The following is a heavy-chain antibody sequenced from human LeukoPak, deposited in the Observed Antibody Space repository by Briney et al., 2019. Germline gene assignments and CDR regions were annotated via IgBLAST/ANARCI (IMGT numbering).Heavy chain of an antibody. V-gene: IGHV3-74*01. CDR3: ARARIAVAGFDY. D-gene: IGHD6-19*01. Sequence: GGSLRLSCAASGFTSSSYWMHWVRHAPGKGLVWVSRINSDGSSTSYADSVKGRFTISRDNAKNTLYLQMNSLRAEDTAVYYCARARIAVAGFDYWGQGTLVTVSS. J-gene: IGHJ4*02. CDR1: GFTSSSYW. CDR2: INSDGSST.